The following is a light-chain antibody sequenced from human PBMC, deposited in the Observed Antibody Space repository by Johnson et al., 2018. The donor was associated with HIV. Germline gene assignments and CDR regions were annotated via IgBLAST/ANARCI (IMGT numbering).Light chain of an antibody. CDR1: SSNIGNNY. J-gene: IGLJ1*01. Sequence: QSVLTQPPSVSAAPGQKVTISCSGSSSNIGNNYVSWYQQLPGTAPKLLIYENNKRPSGIPDRFSGSKSGTSATLGITGLQTGDEADYYCGTWDSSLSASVFGTGNKVTVL. V-gene: IGLV1-51*02. CDR3: GTWDSSLSASV. CDR2: ENN.